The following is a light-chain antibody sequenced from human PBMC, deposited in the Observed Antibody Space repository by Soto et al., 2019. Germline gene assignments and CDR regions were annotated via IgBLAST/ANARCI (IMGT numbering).Light chain of an antibody. CDR2: WAS. J-gene: IGKJ1*01. CDR1: QSVLYSSNKKNY. CDR3: QQSYSTPRT. Sequence: DIVMTQSPDSLAVSLGERATINCKSSQSVLYSSNKKNYLAWYQQKSGQSPKVLIYWASTLESGVPDRFSGRGSGTDFTLTISSLQAEDAAVYYFQQSYSTPRTFGQGTKVEIK. V-gene: IGKV4-1*01.